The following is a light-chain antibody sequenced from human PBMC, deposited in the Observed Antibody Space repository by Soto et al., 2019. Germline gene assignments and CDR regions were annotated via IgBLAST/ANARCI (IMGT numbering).Light chain of an antibody. CDR3: QQRNIWPPVT. J-gene: IGKJ5*01. CDR2: GAF. Sequence: EIVFTPSPATLSLSPGERATLSCRASPSVTNYLAWYQQKPGQAPRLLIYGAFNRATGIPARFSGSGSGTDFTLTISSLEPEDFAVYYCQQRNIWPPVTFGQGTRLEIK. CDR1: PSVTNY. V-gene: IGKV3-11*01.